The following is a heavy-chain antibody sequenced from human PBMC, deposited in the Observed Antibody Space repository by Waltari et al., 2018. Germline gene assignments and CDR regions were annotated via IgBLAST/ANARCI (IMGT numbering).Heavy chain of an antibody. CDR1: GFSFSNYA. D-gene: IGHD5-12*01. V-gene: IGHV3-23*01. CDR2: IVCGVGTA. J-gene: IGHJ4*02. Sequence: EVQLLESGGGLVQPGGSLRLSCEASGFSFSNYAMSWVRQAPGKGMEVVSLIVCGVGTAYYAESVRGRFTISRDNSKNTVYLQMNSLRVEDTAIYYCAKDEKSGDGYVTFDYWGQGTLLTVSS. CDR3: AKDEKSGDGYVTFDY.